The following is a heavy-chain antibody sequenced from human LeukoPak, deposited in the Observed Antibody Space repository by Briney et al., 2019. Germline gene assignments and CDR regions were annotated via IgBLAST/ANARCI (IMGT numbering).Heavy chain of an antibody. CDR2: ISGSGGST. D-gene: IGHD3-3*01. V-gene: IGHV3-23*01. CDR1: GFTFSSYA. Sequence: GGSLRLSCAASGFTFSSYAMSWVRQAPGKGLEWVSAISGSGGSTYYADSVKGRFTISRDSSENTLYLQMNSLRAEDTAVYYCASVRFLEWLLFRDYFDYWGQGTLVTVSS. CDR3: ASVRFLEWLLFRDYFDY. J-gene: IGHJ4*02.